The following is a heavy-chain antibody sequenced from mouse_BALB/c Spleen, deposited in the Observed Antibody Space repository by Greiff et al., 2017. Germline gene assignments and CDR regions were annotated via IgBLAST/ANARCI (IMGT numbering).Heavy chain of an antibody. CDR1: GYTFTSYW. V-gene: IGHV1S81*02. CDR2: INPSNGRT. CDR3: ARWGNYEFDY. Sequence: QVQLQQPGAELVKPGASVKLSCKASGYTFTSYWMHWVKQRPGQGLEWIGEINPSNGRTNYNEKFKSKATLTVDKSSSTAYMQLSSLTSEDSAVYYCARWGNYEFDYWGQGTTLTVSS. D-gene: IGHD2-1*01. J-gene: IGHJ2*01.